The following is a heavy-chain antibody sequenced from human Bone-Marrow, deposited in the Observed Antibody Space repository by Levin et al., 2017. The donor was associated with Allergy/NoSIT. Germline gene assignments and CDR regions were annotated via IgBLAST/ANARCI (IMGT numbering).Heavy chain of an antibody. CDR1: GASISSNDYY. CDR2: IYSSGNT. Sequence: SETLSLTCTVSGASISSNDYYWRWIRQPPGKGLEWIGYIYSSGNTHYNPSLKSRVTMSLDASKNQISLKLNSVTAADTAVYYCARDRDYYDSSGYDIVYYGMDVWGQGTTVTVSS. V-gene: IGHV4-30-4*01. J-gene: IGHJ6*02. D-gene: IGHD3-22*01. CDR3: ARDRDYYDSSGYDIVYYGMDV.